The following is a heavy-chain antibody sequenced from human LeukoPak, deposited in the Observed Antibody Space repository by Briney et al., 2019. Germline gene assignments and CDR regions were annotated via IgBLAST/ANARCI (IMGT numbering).Heavy chain of an antibody. CDR1: GYTFTSYG. CDR2: ISAYNGNT. V-gene: IGHV1-18*01. J-gene: IGHJ6*02. Sequence: ASVKVSCKASGYTFTSYGISWVRQAPGQGLEWMGWISAYNGNTNYAQKLQGRVTMTTDTSTSTAYMELRSLRSDDTAVYYCASPSTNYYYYGMDVWGRGTTVTVSS. CDR3: ASPSTNYYYYGMDV. D-gene: IGHD1/OR15-1a*01.